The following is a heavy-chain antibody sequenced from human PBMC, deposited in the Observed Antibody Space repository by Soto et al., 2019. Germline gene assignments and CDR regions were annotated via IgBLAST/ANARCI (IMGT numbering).Heavy chain of an antibody. V-gene: IGHV1-18*01. Sequence: QVQLVQSGAEVKKPGASVKVSCKASGYTFTSYGISWVRQAPGQGLEWMGWISAYNGNTNYAQKLQGRVTMTTDTSTSTAYMELRSLRSDDTAVYYCARDGDIVVVVAAIPHYYYYMDVWGKGATVTVSS. CDR2: ISAYNGNT. CDR3: ARDGDIVVVVAAIPHYYYYMDV. J-gene: IGHJ6*03. CDR1: GYTFTSYG. D-gene: IGHD2-15*01.